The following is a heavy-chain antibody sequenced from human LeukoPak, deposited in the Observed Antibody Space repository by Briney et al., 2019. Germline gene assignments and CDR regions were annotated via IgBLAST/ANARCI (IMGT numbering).Heavy chain of an antibody. J-gene: IGHJ4*02. CDR3: ARGLELYYFDY. D-gene: IGHD1-7*01. Sequence: SETLSLTCTVSGGSISSYYWSWIRQSPGKGLEWIGYTYYSGSTNYNPSLKSRVTTSVDTSKNQFSLKLSSVTAADTAVYYCARGLELYYFDYWGQGTLVTVSS. V-gene: IGHV4-59*01. CDR2: TYYSGST. CDR1: GGSISSYY.